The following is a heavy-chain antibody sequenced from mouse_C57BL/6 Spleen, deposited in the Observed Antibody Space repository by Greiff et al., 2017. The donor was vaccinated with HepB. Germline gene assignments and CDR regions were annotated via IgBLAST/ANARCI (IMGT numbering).Heavy chain of an antibody. CDR1: GYTFTSYT. CDR3: ARRAFTTVVAPDFDV. Sequence: VQLQQSGAELARPGASVKMSCKASGYTFTSYTMHWVKQRPGQGLEWIGYINPSSGYTKYNQKFKDKATLTADKSSSTAYMQLSSLTSEDSAVYYCARRAFTTVVAPDFDVWGTGTTVTVSS. V-gene: IGHV1-4*01. CDR2: INPSSGYT. J-gene: IGHJ1*03. D-gene: IGHD1-1*01.